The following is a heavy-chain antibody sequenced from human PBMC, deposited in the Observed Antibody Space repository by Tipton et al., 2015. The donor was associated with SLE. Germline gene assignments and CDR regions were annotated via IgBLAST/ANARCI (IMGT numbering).Heavy chain of an antibody. CDR3: ARERGDYGDYFDY. Sequence: GLVKPSETLSLTCAVSGYSISSGYYWGWIRQPPGKGLEWIGYIYYSGSTNYNPSLKSRVTISVDTSKNQFSLKLSSVTAADTAVYYCARERGDYGDYFDYWGQGTLVTVSS. D-gene: IGHD4-17*01. CDR2: IYYSGST. J-gene: IGHJ4*02. CDR1: GYSISSGYY. V-gene: IGHV4-38-2*02.